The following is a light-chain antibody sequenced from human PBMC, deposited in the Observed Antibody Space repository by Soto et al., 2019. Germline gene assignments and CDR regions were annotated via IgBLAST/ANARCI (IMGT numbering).Light chain of an antibody. V-gene: IGKV3-11*01. Sequence: EIVLTQSPATLSLSPGERATLSCRASQSVSSFLAWYQQKPGQSPRLVIYSASSRATGIPARFSGSGSGTDFTLTSSSLEREDFAVYYCQQRSNWPPEWTFGQGTTVEIK. J-gene: IGKJ1*01. CDR1: QSVSSF. CDR2: SAS. CDR3: QQRSNWPPEWT.